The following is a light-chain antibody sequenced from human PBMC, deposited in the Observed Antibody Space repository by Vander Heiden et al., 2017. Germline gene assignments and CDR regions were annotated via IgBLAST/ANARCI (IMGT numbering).Light chain of an antibody. CDR2: EVT. Sequence: QSALTQPPSASGSPGQSVTISCTGTSSDVGGYVSWYQQRPGKAPKLVIYEVTKRPSGVPDRFSGSKSGNTASLTVSGLQAEDEADYYGSSYAGSNNLVFGGGTKLTVL. CDR1: SSDVGGY. V-gene: IGLV2-8*01. J-gene: IGLJ2*01. CDR3: SSYAGSNNLV.